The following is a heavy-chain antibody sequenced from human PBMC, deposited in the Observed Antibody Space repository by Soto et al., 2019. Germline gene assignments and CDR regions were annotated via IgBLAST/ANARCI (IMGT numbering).Heavy chain of an antibody. CDR3: AREGGIAAHDY. V-gene: IGHV1-3*01. Sequence: QVQLVQSGAEVKKPGASVKVSCKASGYTFTSYAMHWVRQAPGQRLEWMGWMNAGNGNTKYSQKFQGRVTITRDTSASTAYMELSSLRSEDTAVYDCAREGGIAAHDYWGQGTLVTVSS. CDR2: MNAGNGNT. CDR1: GYTFTSYA. J-gene: IGHJ4*02. D-gene: IGHD6-6*01.